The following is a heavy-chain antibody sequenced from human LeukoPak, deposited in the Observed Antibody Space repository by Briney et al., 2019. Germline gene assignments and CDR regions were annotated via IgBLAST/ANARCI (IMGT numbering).Heavy chain of an antibody. Sequence: GVSVKVSCKASGGTFSSYAISWVRQAPGQGLEWMGWINPNSGGTNYAQKFQGWVTMTRDTSISTAYMELSRLRSDDTAVYYCARDRIDYCTNGVCAYGMDVWGQGTTVTVSS. CDR1: GGTFSSYA. J-gene: IGHJ6*02. CDR3: ARDRIDYCTNGVCAYGMDV. V-gene: IGHV1-2*04. CDR2: INPNSGGT. D-gene: IGHD2-8*01.